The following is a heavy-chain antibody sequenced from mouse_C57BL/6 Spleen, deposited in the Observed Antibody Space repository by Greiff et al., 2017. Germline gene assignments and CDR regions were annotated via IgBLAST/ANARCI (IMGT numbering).Heavy chain of an antibody. Sequence: QVQLQQPGAELVRPGTSVKLSCKASGYTFTSYWMHWVKQRPGQGLEWIGVIDPSDSYTNYNQKFKGKATLTVDTSSSTAYMQLSSLTSVDSAVYYCSTVVATERYFDYWGQGTTLTVSS. D-gene: IGHD1-1*01. V-gene: IGHV1-59*01. J-gene: IGHJ2*01. CDR2: IDPSDSYT. CDR3: STVVATERYFDY. CDR1: GYTFTSYW.